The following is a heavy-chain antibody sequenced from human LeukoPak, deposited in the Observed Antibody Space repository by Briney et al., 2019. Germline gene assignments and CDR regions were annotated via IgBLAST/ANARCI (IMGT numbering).Heavy chain of an antibody. Sequence: SETLSLTCTVSGGTISIYYWTWIRQPPGQGLEWIGYISDGGGTNYNPSLNSRVTISVDMSKKQFSLKLSSVTAADTAVYFCARQPKPTTHFDYWGQGTLVTVSS. CDR2: ISDGGGT. V-gene: IGHV4-59*08. CDR3: ARQPKPTTHFDY. D-gene: IGHD4-17*01. J-gene: IGHJ4*02. CDR1: GGTISIYY.